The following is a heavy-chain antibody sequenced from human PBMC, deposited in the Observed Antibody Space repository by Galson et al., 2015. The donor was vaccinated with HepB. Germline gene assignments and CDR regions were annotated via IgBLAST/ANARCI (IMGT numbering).Heavy chain of an antibody. J-gene: IGHJ4*02. CDR3: ARGGHLGALSSSDY. Sequence: SVKVSCKASGYSFVNYGISWVRLAPGQGLEWMGWISTYNANTNYAQKFQGRVSMTTDTATSTAYMEVRSLTFDDTAVYYCARGGHLGALSSSDYWGQGTLVTVSS. CDR1: GYSFVNYG. D-gene: IGHD3-16*02. V-gene: IGHV1-18*01. CDR2: ISTYNANT.